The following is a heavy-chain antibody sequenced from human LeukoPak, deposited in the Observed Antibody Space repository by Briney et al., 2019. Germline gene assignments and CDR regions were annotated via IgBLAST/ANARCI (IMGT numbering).Heavy chain of an antibody. CDR1: GYTFTGYY. CDR2: INPNCGDT. D-gene: IGHD3-16*01. Sequence: ASVKVSCKASGYTFTGYYVHWVRQAPGQGLEWMGRINPNCGDTNYAQKFQGRVTMTRDTSISTAYMELTRLRSDDTAVYYCAKANDDGDAFDIWGQGTMVTVSS. J-gene: IGHJ3*02. V-gene: IGHV1-2*06. CDR3: AKANDDGDAFDI.